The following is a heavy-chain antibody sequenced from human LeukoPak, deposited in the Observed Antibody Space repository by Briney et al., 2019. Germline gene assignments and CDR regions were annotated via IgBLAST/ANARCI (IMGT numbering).Heavy chain of an antibody. J-gene: IGHJ4*02. Sequence: GGSLRLSCAASGFTFSSYSMNWIRQAPGKGLEWVANIKQDGSEKQYGDSVKGRFTISRDNAKNSLYLQMNSLRDEDTAVYYCARDKPLMDYWGQGTLVTVSS. CDR1: GFTFSSYS. V-gene: IGHV3-7*01. CDR3: ARDKPLMDY. CDR2: IKQDGSEK.